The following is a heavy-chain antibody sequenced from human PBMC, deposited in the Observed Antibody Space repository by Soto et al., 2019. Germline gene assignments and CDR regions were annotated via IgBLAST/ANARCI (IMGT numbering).Heavy chain of an antibody. CDR3: AGWGGHDSNY. CDR2: IDLDGRVG. CDR1: GFRFSSYW. V-gene: IGHV3-7*03. Sequence: EVQLLGSGGGLVQPGGSLRLSCVASGFRFSSYWMNWVRQTPGMGLKWVANIDLDGRVGSYVDSVKGRFTTSRDNAKNSLYLQMNSLRADDTAVYFCAGWGGHDSNYWGQGILVTVSS. J-gene: IGHJ4*02. D-gene: IGHD3-16*01.